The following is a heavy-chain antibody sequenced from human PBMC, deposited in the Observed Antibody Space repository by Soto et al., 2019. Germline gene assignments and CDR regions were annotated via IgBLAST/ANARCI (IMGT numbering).Heavy chain of an antibody. CDR2: TGGDGGTT. D-gene: IGHD3-10*01. V-gene: IGHV3-23*01. J-gene: IGHJ4*01. CDR3: AKKVNSGPGSQYFDF. Sequence: GGSLRLSCAAFGFTFSSYSMSWVRQAPGKGLEWVSGFSTGGDGGTTYYIDSVKGRFTISRANSTNILFLQMPTLRGEDPAIYYCAKKVNSGPGSQYFDFWGHGTLVPVSS. CDR1: GFTFSSYS.